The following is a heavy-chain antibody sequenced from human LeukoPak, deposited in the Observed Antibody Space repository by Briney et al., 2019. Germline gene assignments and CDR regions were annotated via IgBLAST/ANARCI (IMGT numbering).Heavy chain of an antibody. J-gene: IGHJ4*02. CDR2: INPNSGGT. Sequence: ASVKVSGKASGYTFTGYYMHWVRQAPGQGLEWMGWINPNSGGTNYAQKFQGRVTMTRDTSISTAYMELSRLRSDDTAVYYCARDGAAADLGVDYWGQGTLVTVSS. CDR1: GYTFTGYY. D-gene: IGHD6-13*01. CDR3: ARDGAAADLGVDY. V-gene: IGHV1-2*02.